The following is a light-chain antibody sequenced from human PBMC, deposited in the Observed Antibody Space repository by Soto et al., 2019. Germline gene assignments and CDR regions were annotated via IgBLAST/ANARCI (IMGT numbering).Light chain of an antibody. Sequence: EIVMTQSPATLSVSPGERATLSCRASQSVSSNLSCYQQKPGQAPRLLIYAASTRATGIPARFSGSGSGTDFTLTISSLQPDDFATYYCQHYNSYPWAFGQGTKVDIK. CDR3: QHYNSYPWA. J-gene: IGKJ1*01. CDR2: AAS. V-gene: IGKV3-15*01. CDR1: QSVSSN.